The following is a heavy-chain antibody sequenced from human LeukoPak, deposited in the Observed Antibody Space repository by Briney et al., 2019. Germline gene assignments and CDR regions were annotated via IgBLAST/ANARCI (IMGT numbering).Heavy chain of an antibody. Sequence: SETLSLTCTVSGGSISSYYWSWIRQPPGKGLEWIGYIYYSGSTNYNPSLKSRVTISVDTSKNQFSLKLSSVTAADTAVYYCASTTLGVYYYDSSGYPNYFDYWGQGTLVTVSS. CDR1: GGSISSYY. J-gene: IGHJ4*02. V-gene: IGHV4-59*01. D-gene: IGHD3-22*01. CDR2: IYYSGST. CDR3: ASTTLGVYYYDSSGYPNYFDY.